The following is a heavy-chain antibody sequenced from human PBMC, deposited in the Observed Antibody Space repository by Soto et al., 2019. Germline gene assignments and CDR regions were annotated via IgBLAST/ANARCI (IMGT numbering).Heavy chain of an antibody. CDR1: GFTVSSNY. J-gene: IGHJ6*02. D-gene: IGHD5-12*01. Sequence: EVQLVESGGGLVQPGGSLRLSCAASGFTVSSNYMSWVRQAPGKGLEWVSVIYSGGSTYYADSVKGRFTISRHNSKNTXYXLMNSLRAEDTAVYYCARPTPSGYENNYYYYYGMDVWGQGTTVTVSS. CDR3: ARPTPSGYENNYYYYYGMDV. V-gene: IGHV3-53*04. CDR2: IYSGGST.